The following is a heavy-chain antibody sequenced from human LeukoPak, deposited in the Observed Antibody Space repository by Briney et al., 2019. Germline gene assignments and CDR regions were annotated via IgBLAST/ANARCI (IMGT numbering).Heavy chain of an antibody. Sequence: PGGSLRLSCAASGFTFSSYSMNWVRQAPGKGLEWVSSISSSSSYIYYADSVKGRFTISRDNAKNSLYLQMNSLRAEDTAVYYCARDPYKTEYSSTHFDYWGQGTLVTVSS. D-gene: IGHD6-6*01. V-gene: IGHV3-21*01. J-gene: IGHJ4*02. CDR1: GFTFSSYS. CDR2: ISSSSSYI. CDR3: ARDPYKTEYSSTHFDY.